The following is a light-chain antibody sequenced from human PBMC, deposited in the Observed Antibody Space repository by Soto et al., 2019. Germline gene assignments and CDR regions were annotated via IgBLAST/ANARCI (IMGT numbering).Light chain of an antibody. CDR1: QSVTSNY. Sequence: IVVTQSSGTLPLSPGERATLSCRASQSVTSNYLAWYQQKPGQAPSLLIYGASARAAGIPDRFSGSGTGTDFALTISGLEPEDFAVYFCQQYASSPWTFGQGTKVDIK. V-gene: IGKV3-20*01. CDR2: GAS. CDR3: QQYASSPWT. J-gene: IGKJ1*01.